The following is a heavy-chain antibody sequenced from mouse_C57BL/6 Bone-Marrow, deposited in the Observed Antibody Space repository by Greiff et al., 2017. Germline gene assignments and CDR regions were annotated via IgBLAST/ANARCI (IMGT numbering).Heavy chain of an antibody. J-gene: IGHJ3*01. Sequence: EVQGVESGGGLVKPGGSLKLSCAASGFTFSDYGMHWVRQAPEKGLEWVAYISSGSSTIYYADTVKGRFTISRDNAKNTLFLQMTSLRSEDTAMYYCARLEGEGAWFAYWGQGTLVTVSA. V-gene: IGHV5-17*01. CDR3: ARLEGEGAWFAY. CDR2: ISSGSSTI. CDR1: GFTFSDYG.